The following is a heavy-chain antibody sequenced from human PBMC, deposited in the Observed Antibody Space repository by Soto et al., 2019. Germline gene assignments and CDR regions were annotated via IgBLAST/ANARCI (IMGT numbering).Heavy chain of an antibody. Sequence: EVPLVESGGGLVKPGGSLRLSCAASGFTFSDYSMDWVRQAPGKGLEWVSSISSSSNYIYYADSVKGRFTISRDNAKNSLYLQMNSLRAEDTAVYYCARDSYSSSWYPFDYWGQGTLVTVSS. CDR2: ISSSSNYI. J-gene: IGHJ4*02. D-gene: IGHD6-13*01. V-gene: IGHV3-21*06. CDR3: ARDSYSSSWYPFDY. CDR1: GFTFSDYS.